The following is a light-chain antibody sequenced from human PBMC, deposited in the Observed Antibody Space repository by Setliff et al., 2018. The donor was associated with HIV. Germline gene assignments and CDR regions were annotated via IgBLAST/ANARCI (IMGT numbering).Light chain of an antibody. CDR1: SNDVGGYNY. CDR2: EVT. Sequence: QSALTQPASVSGSPGQSITISCTGTSNDVGGYNYVCWYQQHPGKAPKLMIYEVTNRPSGVSYRFSGSKSGNKASLTISGLQAEDEADYYCSSFGSSNTHVFGTGTKVTVL. CDR3: SSFGSSNTHV. J-gene: IGLJ1*01. V-gene: IGLV2-14*01.